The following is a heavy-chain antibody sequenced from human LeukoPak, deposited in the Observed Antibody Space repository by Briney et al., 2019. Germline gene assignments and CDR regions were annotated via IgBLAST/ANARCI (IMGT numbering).Heavy chain of an antibody. CDR3: ARDQIVVVPAAMNGAFDI. CDR2: IIPIFGTA. V-gene: IGHV1-69*05. J-gene: IGHJ3*02. Sequence: SVKVSCKASGYTFTGYYMHWVRQAPGQGLEWMGRIIPIFGTANYAQKFQGRVTITTDESTSTAYMELSSLRSEDTAVYYCARDQIVVVPAAMNGAFDIWGQGTMVTVSS. D-gene: IGHD2-2*01. CDR1: GYTFTGYY.